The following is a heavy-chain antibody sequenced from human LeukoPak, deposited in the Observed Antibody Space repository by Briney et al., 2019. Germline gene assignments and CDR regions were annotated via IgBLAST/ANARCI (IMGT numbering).Heavy chain of an antibody. CDR2: ISGSGGST. CDR3: AKDGGLLEWLSLYYFDY. CDR1: GFTFSSYA. Sequence: PGGSLRLSCAASGFTFSSYAMSWVRQAPGKGLEWVSAISGSGGSTYYADSVKGRSTISRDNSKNTLYLQMNSLRAEDTAVYYCAKDGGLLEWLSLYYFDYWGQGTLVTVSS. J-gene: IGHJ4*02. D-gene: IGHD3-3*01. V-gene: IGHV3-23*01.